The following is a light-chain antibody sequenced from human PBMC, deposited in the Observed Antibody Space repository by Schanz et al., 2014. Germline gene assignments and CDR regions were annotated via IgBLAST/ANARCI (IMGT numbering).Light chain of an antibody. CDR2: WAS. CDR3: QQYYSSPLT. CDR1: QSLLYSSNNKNY. J-gene: IGKJ4*01. Sequence: DIVMTQSPDSLAVPLGERATINCKPSQSLLYSSNNKNYLAWYQQKPGQPPKLLIYWASTRESGVPDRFSGGGSGTDFTLTISSLQAEDVAVYYCQQYYSSPLTFGGGTKVEIK. V-gene: IGKV4-1*01.